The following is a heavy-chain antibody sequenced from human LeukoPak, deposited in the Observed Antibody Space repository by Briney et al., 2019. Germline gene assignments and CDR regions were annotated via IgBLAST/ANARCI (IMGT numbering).Heavy chain of an antibody. CDR2: INPNSGGT. J-gene: IGHJ4*02. CDR3: AREDGVVVVAATNLDY. CDR1: GYTFTGYY. V-gene: IGHV1-2*02. Sequence: ASVKVSCKASGYTFTGYYMHWVRQAPGQGLEWMGWINPNSGGTNYAQKFQGRVTMTRDTSISTAYMELSRLRSDDTAVYYCAREDGVVVVAATNLDYWGQGTLVTVSS. D-gene: IGHD2-15*01.